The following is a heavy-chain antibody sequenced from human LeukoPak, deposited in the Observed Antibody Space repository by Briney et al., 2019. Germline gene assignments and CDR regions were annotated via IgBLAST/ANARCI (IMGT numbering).Heavy chain of an antibody. CDR1: GYTFTDYY. D-gene: IGHD3-16*01. Sequence: ASVKVSRKASGYTFTDYYMHWVRQAPGQGLEWMGWINPYSGGISYAQNFQGRVTMTRDTSISTAYMELSRLRSDDAAVYYCARSPLTPNPHFDYWGQGTLVTVSS. V-gene: IGHV1-2*02. CDR2: INPYSGGI. CDR3: ARSPLTPNPHFDY. J-gene: IGHJ4*02.